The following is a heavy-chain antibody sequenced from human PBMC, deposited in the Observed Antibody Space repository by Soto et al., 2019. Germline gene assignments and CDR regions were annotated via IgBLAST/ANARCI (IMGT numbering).Heavy chain of an antibody. J-gene: IGHJ6*02. CDR2: IYYSGST. V-gene: IGHV4-59*01. Sequence: SETLSLTCTVSGGSISSYYWSWIRQPPGKGLEWIGYIYYSGSTNYNPSLKSRVTISVDTSKNQFSLKLSSVTAADTAVYYCARGYCSGGNCYSGMDVWGQGTMVTVSS. CDR1: GGSISSYY. CDR3: ARGYCSGGNCYSGMDV. D-gene: IGHD2-15*01.